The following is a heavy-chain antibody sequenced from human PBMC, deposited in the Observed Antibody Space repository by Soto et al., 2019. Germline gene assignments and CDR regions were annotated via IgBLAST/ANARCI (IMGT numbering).Heavy chain of an antibody. J-gene: IGHJ4*02. V-gene: IGHV4-4*02. CDR2: VYHSGST. Sequence: QVQLQESGPGLVKPSGTLSLTCAVSGGSISTSNWWSWVRQPPGKGLEWIGEVYHSGSTNYNPSFKSRVAMSVDKSKNQFSLKLNSVTAADTALYYCARTSTSEPRFDYWGQGSLVTVSS. CDR3: ARTSTSEPRFDY. D-gene: IGHD1-1*01. CDR1: GGSISTSNW.